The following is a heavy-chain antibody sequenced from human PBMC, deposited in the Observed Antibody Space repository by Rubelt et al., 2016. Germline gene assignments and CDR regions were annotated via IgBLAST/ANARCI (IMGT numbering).Heavy chain of an antibody. Sequence: EVQLVESGGGLVQPGGSLRLSCAASGFTFSSYSMNWVRQAPGKGLGWVSYISSSSSTIYYADLVKGRFTISRDNAKNSLYLQMNSLRDEDTAVYYCATQGYCSSTSCYGAYWGQGTLVTVSS. CDR2: ISSSSSTI. V-gene: IGHV3-48*02. CDR3: ATQGYCSSTSCYGAY. J-gene: IGHJ4*02. CDR1: GFTFSSYS. D-gene: IGHD2-2*01.